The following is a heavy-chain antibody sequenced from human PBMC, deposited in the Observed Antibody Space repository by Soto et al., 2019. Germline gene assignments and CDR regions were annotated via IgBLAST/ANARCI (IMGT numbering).Heavy chain of an antibody. CDR3: AKPPDRIAVAGNWFDP. Sequence: PVGSLRLSCAASGFTFSSYAMSWVRQAPGKGLEWVSAISGSGGSTYYADSVKGRFTISRDNSKNTLYLQMNSLRAEDTAVYYCAKPPDRIAVAGNWFDPWGQGTLVTVSS. CDR1: GFTFSSYA. D-gene: IGHD6-19*01. V-gene: IGHV3-23*01. CDR2: ISGSGGST. J-gene: IGHJ5*02.